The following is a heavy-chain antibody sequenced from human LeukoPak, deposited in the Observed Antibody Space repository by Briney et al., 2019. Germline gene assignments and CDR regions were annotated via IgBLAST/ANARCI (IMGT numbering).Heavy chain of an antibody. CDR1: GGTFSSYA. V-gene: IGHV1-69*13. CDR3: ASEGDYYYGMDV. Sequence: GASVKVSCKASGGTFSSYAISWVRQAPGQGLEWMGGIIPIFGTANYAQKFQGRVTITADESTSTAYMELSSLRSEDTAVYYCASEGDYYYGMDVWGQGTTVTVSS. D-gene: IGHD2-21*01. J-gene: IGHJ6*02. CDR2: IIPIFGTA.